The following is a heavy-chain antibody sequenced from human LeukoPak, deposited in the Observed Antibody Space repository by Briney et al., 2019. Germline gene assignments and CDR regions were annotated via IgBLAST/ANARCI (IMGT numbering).Heavy chain of an antibody. CDR2: IKGDGSEK. CDR3: AKVGGRFCSGASCYSTYYYYMDV. V-gene: IGHV3-7*03. CDR1: GFTFSSYW. Sequence: GGSLRLSCAASGFTFSSYWMTWVRQAPGKGLEWVGNIKGDGSEKYYVDSVKGRFTISRDNAKNSLYLQMNSLRAEDTAVYYCAKVGGRFCSGASCYSTYYYYMDVWGKGTTVTISS. J-gene: IGHJ6*03. D-gene: IGHD2-15*01.